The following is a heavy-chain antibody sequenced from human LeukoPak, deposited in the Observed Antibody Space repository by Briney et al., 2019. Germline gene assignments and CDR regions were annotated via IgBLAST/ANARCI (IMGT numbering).Heavy chain of an antibody. CDR2: ISSSSSTI. J-gene: IGHJ4*02. CDR3: ARDSGYSYGHFDY. CDR1: GFTFSSYG. Sequence: GGTLSLSCAASGFTFSSYGMHWVRQAPGQGLEWVSYISSSSSTIYYADPVKGRFTISRDNAKNSLYLQMNSLRAEDTAVYYCARDSGYSYGHFDYWGQGTLVTVSS. D-gene: IGHD5-18*01. V-gene: IGHV3-48*01.